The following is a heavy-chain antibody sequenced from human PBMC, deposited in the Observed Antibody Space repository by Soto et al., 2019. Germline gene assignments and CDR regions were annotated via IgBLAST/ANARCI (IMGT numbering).Heavy chain of an antibody. CDR3: ARSSGAYYDFWSGYYYYMDV. D-gene: IGHD3-3*01. V-gene: IGHV1-46*01. Sequence: ASVKVSCKASGYTFTSYYMHWVRQAPGQGLEWMGIINPSGGSTSYAQKFQGRVTMTRDTSTSTVYMELSSLRSEDTAVYYCARSSGAYYDFWSGYYYYMDVWGKGTTVTVSS. CDR1: GYTFTSYY. J-gene: IGHJ6*03. CDR2: INPSGGST.